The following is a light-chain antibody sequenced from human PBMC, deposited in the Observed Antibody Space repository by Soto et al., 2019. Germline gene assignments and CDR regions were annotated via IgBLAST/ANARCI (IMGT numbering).Light chain of an antibody. V-gene: IGKV3-11*01. CDR1: QSLNSY. CDR3: QQRRDWPLT. Sequence: EIVLTQSPATLSLSPGERATLSCRASQSLNSYLAWFQQKPGQAPRLLIYDAFNRATGIPARFSGSGSGTDFTLTISSLEPDDFAVYYCQQRRDWPLTFGGGTKVEIK. J-gene: IGKJ4*01. CDR2: DAF.